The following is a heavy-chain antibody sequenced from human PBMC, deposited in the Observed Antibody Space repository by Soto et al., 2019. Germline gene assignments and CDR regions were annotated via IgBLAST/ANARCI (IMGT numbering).Heavy chain of an antibody. CDR3: ATTGTHYYYYYGMDV. Sequence: GASVKVSCKASGYTFTGYYMHWVRQAPGQGLEWMGWINPNSGGTNYAQKFQGRVTMTRGTSISTAYMELSRLRSDDTAVYYCATTGTHYYYYYGMDVWGQGTTVTVSS. J-gene: IGHJ6*02. CDR1: GYTFTGYY. CDR2: INPNSGGT. D-gene: IGHD4-17*01. V-gene: IGHV1-2*02.